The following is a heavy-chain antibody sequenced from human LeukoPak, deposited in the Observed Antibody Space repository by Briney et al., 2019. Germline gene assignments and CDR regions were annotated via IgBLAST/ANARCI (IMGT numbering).Heavy chain of an antibody. V-gene: IGHV4-31*03. D-gene: IGHD6-19*01. CDR1: GGSVSSGGYY. CDR3: ASTPSGSSAWYYFDK. CDR2: IYYSGST. J-gene: IGHJ4*02. Sequence: SQTLSLTCTVSGGSVSSGGYYWSWIRQHPGQGLEWIGYIYYSGSTHYNPSLQSRVTISVDTSKNQFSLKLSSVTAADTAVYYCASTPSGSSAWYYFDKWGQGTLVTVSS.